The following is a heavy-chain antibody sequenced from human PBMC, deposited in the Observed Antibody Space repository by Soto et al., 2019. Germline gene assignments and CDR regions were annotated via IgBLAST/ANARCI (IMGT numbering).Heavy chain of an antibody. V-gene: IGHV3-30*18. D-gene: IGHD6-13*01. Sequence: QVQLVESGGGVVQPGRSLRLSCAASGFTFSSYGMHWVRQAPGKGLERVAVISYDGSNKYYADSVKGRFTISRDNSKNTLYLQMNSLRAEDTDVYYCAKRREKADGWFDPWGQGTLVTVSS. J-gene: IGHJ5*02. CDR2: ISYDGSNK. CDR3: AKRREKADGWFDP. CDR1: GFTFSSYG.